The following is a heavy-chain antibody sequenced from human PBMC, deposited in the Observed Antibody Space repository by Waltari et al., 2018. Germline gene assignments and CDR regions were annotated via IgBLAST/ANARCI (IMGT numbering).Heavy chain of an antibody. D-gene: IGHD6-19*01. CDR2: IYYSGRT. J-gene: IGHJ4*02. CDR3: AREPFSVAGFDY. V-gene: IGHV4-59*01. Sequence: QVQLQESGPGLVKPSETLSLTCTVSGGSISSYYWSWIRQPPGKGLEWIGYIYYSGRTNYNPSLKIRVTISVDTSKNQFSLKLSSVTAADTAVYYCAREPFSVAGFDYWGQGTLVTVSS. CDR1: GGSISSYY.